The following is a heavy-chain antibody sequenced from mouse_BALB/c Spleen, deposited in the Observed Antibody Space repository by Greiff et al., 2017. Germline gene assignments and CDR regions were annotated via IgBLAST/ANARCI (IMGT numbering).Heavy chain of an antibody. J-gene: IGHJ3*01. CDR3: ARSGVRLPWFAY. CDR1: GYSITSGYS. CDR2: IHYSGST. Sequence: ESGPDLVKPSQSLSLTCTVTGYSITSGYSCHWIRQFPGNKLEWMGYIHYSGSTNYNPSLKSRISITRDTSKNQFFLQLNSVTTEDTATYYCARSGVRLPWFAYWGQGTLVTVSA. V-gene: IGHV3-1*02. D-gene: IGHD1-2*01.